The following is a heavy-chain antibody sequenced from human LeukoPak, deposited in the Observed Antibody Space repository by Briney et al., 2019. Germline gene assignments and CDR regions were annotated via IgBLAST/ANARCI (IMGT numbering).Heavy chain of an antibody. D-gene: IGHD3-10*01. V-gene: IGHV1-69*06. J-gene: IGHJ6*03. CDR2: IIPIFGTA. CDR3: GRGVALHYYYYMDV. Sequence: ASVKVSCKASGGTFSSYAISWVRQAPGQGLEWMGGIIPIFGTANYAQKFQGRVAITADKSTSTAYMELSSLRSEDTAVYYCGRGVALHYYYYMDVWGKGTTVTVSS. CDR1: GGTFSSYA.